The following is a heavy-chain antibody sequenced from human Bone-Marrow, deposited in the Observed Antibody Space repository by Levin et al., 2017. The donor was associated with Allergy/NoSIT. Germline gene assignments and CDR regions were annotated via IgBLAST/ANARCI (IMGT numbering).Heavy chain of an antibody. CDR1: GYNFTNYW. Sequence: GESLKISCKGFGYNFTNYWIGWVRQMPGKGLEWMAMIYPGDPDTRYSPSFQGQVTISADKSISTAYLQWSSLKASDTAMYYCSRQGTTGTTDKYLFYGMDVWGHGTPVTVSS. CDR2: IYPGDPDT. D-gene: IGHD1-1*01. V-gene: IGHV5-51*01. J-gene: IGHJ6*02. CDR3: SRQGTTGTTDKYLFYGMDV.